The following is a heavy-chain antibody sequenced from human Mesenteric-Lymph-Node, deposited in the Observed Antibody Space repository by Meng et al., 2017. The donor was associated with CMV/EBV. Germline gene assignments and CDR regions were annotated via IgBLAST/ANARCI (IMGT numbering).Heavy chain of an antibody. CDR3: ARAIAARSPYYYYYGMDV. CDR1: GGSISSYY. D-gene: IGHD6-6*01. CDR2: TYYSGST. J-gene: IGHJ6*02. V-gene: IGHV4-59*01. Sequence: GSLRLSCTVSGGSISSYYWSWIRQPPGKGLEWIGYTYYSGSTNYNPSLKSRVTISVDTSKNQFSLKLRSVTAADTAVYYCARAIAARSPYYYYYGMDVWGQGTTVTVSS.